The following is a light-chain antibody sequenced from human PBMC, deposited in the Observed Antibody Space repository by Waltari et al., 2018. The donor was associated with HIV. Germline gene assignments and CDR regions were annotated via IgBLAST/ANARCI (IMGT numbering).Light chain of an antibody. Sequence: QSVLTKPPSASGTPGQRVTISCSGSSSNIGRNYVYWYQQLPGTAPKLLIYRNNQWPSGVPDRFSGSKSGTSASLAISGLRSEDEADYYCAAWDDSLSGSWVFGGGTKLTVL. J-gene: IGLJ3*02. V-gene: IGLV1-47*01. CDR1: SSNIGRNY. CDR2: RNN. CDR3: AAWDDSLSGSWV.